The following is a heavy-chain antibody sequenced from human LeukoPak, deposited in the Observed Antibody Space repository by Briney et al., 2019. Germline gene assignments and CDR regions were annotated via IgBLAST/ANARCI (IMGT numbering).Heavy chain of an antibody. Sequence: PGGSLRLSCAASGFTFSSYGMHWVRQAPGKGLEWVAVIWYDGSNKYYADSVKGRFTISRDNSKNTLYLQMNSLRAEDTAVYYCARGGWSGCIGPYYFDYWGQGTLVTVSS. V-gene: IGHV3-33*01. CDR1: GFTFSSYG. CDR3: ARGGWSGCIGPYYFDY. CDR2: IWYDGSNK. J-gene: IGHJ4*02. D-gene: IGHD3-3*01.